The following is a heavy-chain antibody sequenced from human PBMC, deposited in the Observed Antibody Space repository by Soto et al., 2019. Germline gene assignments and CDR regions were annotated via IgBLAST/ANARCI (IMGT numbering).Heavy chain of an antibody. D-gene: IGHD2-2*01. J-gene: IGHJ5*02. V-gene: IGHV3-74*01. Sequence: EVQLVESGGGLVQPGGSLRLSCAASGFTFSTYWMHWIRQVPGKGLEWVSRINSDASHTYYADSVKGRFPISGDNAKHTLHLEMSRLRAEETAVYYCIRDGHCIITSCYGNWFDPWRQRTLVTVSS. CDR3: IRDGHCIITSCYGNWFDP. CDR1: GFTFSTYW. CDR2: INSDASHT.